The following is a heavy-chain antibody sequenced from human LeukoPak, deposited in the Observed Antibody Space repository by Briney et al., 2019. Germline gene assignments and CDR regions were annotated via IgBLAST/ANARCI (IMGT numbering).Heavy chain of an antibody. J-gene: IGHJ3*02. CDR1: GGSISSGSYY. Sequence: SETLSLTCSVSGGSISSGSYYWGWIRQPPGKGLEWIGSIYYTGNTYYNPSLKSRVTMSVDPSKNQFSLRLTSVTAADTAVYYCAAWGATDASDIWGQGTMVTVSS. V-gene: IGHV4-39*07. D-gene: IGHD1-26*01. CDR3: AAWGATDASDI. CDR2: IYYTGNT.